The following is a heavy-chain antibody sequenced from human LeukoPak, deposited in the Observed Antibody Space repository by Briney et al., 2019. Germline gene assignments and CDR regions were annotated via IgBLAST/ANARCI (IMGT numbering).Heavy chain of an antibody. CDR1: GFTFSSYS. CDR3: ARDGSGSYYGRYYYYMDV. Sequence: GGSLRLSCAASGFTFSSYSMNWVRQAPGKGLEWVSSITSSSSYIYYADSVKGRFTISRDNSKNTLSLQMNSLRTEDTAVYYCARDGSGSYYGRYYYYMDVWGKGTTVTVSS. V-gene: IGHV3-21*01. J-gene: IGHJ6*03. CDR2: ITSSSSYI. D-gene: IGHD3-10*01.